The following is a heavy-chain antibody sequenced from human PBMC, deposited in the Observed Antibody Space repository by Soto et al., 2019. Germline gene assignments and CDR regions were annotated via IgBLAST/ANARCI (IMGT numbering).Heavy chain of an antibody. D-gene: IGHD6-13*01. CDR3: ARGGASSSWPTTYYYYGMDV. CDR2: TYYRSKWYN. J-gene: IGHJ6*02. CDR1: GDSVSSNSAA. V-gene: IGHV6-1*01. Sequence: PSQTLSLTCAISGDSVSSNSAAWNWIRQSPSRGLEWLGRTYYRSKWYNDYAVSVKSRITINPDTSKNQFSLQLNSVTPEDTAVYYCARGGASSSWPTTYYYYGMDVWGQGTTVTVSS.